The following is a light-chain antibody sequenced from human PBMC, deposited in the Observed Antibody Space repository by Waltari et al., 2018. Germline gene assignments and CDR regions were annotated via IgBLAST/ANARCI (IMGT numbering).Light chain of an antibody. J-gene: IGKJ1*01. V-gene: IGKV3-15*01. CDR2: GAS. CDR1: QSIETN. Sequence: TQSPATLSLFPGERAVLSCWASQSIETNLAWFQQKPGQAPRLLISGASTRATNGPTRFSGSGSGTAFTLTISSLQSEDFAVYYCQQYNNWPPWTFGPGTKVEIK. CDR3: QQYNNWPPWT.